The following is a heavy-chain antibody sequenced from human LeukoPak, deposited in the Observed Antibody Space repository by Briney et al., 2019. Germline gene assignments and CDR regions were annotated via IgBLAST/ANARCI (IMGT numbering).Heavy chain of an antibody. V-gene: IGHV3-9*01. Sequence: GGSLGLSCAASGFTFDDYAMHWVRQAPGKGLERVSGISWNSGSIGYADSVKGRFTISRDNAKNSLYLQMNSLRAEDTALYYCAKANAGIAARHGMDVWGQGTTVTVSS. D-gene: IGHD6-6*01. CDR2: ISWNSGSI. J-gene: IGHJ6*02. CDR1: GFTFDDYA. CDR3: AKANAGIAARHGMDV.